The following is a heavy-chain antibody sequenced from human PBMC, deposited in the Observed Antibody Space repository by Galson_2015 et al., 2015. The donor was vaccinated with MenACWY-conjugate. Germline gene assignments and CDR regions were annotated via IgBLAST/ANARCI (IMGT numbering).Heavy chain of an antibody. J-gene: IGHJ4*02. V-gene: IGHV3-74*01. D-gene: IGHD1-1*01. CDR2: IKADGSFS. CDR1: GFTFNNYW. Sequence: LRLSCAASGFTFNNYWMHWVRQPPGQGLEWISYIKADGSFSNYADSVKGRFTISTDNAKNMVYLQMDGLGDEDTAVYFCARDINWSFDSWGQGTLVTVSS. CDR3: ARDINWSFDS.